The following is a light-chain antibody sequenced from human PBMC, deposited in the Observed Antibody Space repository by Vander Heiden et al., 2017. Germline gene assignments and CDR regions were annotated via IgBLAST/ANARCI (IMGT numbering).Light chain of an antibody. CDR1: SSDVGGYNY. J-gene: IGLJ1*01. CDR3: SSYTSSSAYD. Sequence: QSAPTQPPSVSRSPRHPITIPCTATSSDVGGYNYVSWYQPHPGKAPKLMIYDVSNRPSGVSNRFSGSKSGNTASLTISGLQAEDEADYYCSSYTSSSAYDFGTGTKVTVL. V-gene: IGLV2-14*01. CDR2: DVS.